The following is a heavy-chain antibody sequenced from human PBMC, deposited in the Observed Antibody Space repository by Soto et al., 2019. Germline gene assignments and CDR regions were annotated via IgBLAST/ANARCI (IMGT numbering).Heavy chain of an antibody. CDR2: IYYSGRI. J-gene: IGHJ4*02. CDR1: GDSISSLY. V-gene: IGHV4-59*01. D-gene: IGHD6-19*01. Sequence: QVQLQESGPGLVKPSETLSLTCTVSGDSISSLYWSWIRQPPGKGLEWIGYIYYSGRINYNPSLKSRVTISVDPYKNPFSLRLSCVTAADTAVYYCAKSLWDTSGWKTDYWGQGTLVTVSS. CDR3: AKSLWDTSGWKTDY.